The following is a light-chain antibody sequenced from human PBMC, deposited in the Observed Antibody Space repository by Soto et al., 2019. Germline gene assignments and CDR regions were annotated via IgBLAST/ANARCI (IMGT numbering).Light chain of an antibody. CDR1: SRDVGGYTY. J-gene: IGLJ2*01. CDR3: SSYISSSTIVV. Sequence: QSALTQPDSVSGSPGQSITISCTGTSRDVGGYTYVSWHQQHPGKAPKVIITEVSNRPSWVSNRFSGSKSGNTASLTISGLQAEDEADYYCSSYISSSTIVVFGGGTKLTVL. CDR2: EVS. V-gene: IGLV2-14*01.